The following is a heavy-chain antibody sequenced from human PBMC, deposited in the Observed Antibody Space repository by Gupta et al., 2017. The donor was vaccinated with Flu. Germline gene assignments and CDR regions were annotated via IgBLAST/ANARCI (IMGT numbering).Heavy chain of an antibody. Sequence: SSNWMHGVRQAPGKGLVWVSHVSRDGSSTRYADFVKGRFTISRDNAKNTLYLQMSSLRVEGTAVYYCVRDRRPIVGPSPDWCQGTLVTVSS. CDR2: VSRDGSST. CDR1: SSNW. CDR3: VRDRRPIVGPSPD. V-gene: IGHV3-74*01. J-gene: IGHJ4*02. D-gene: IGHD1-26*01.